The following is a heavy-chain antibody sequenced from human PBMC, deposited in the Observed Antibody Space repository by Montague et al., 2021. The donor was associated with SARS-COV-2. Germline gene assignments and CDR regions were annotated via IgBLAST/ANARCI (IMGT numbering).Heavy chain of an antibody. V-gene: IGHV4-34*01. CDR3: ARERYSFFRTRGSAWFDP. J-gene: IGHJ5*02. CDR2: INNSGNT. Sequence: SETLSLTCAVYGGSFSGYYWSWIRQPPGKGLEWIGEINNSGNTNYNPSLKSRVTISVDTSKNQFSLKLSSVTAADTAVYYCARERYSFFRTRGSAWFDPWGQGTLVTVSS. D-gene: IGHD3-9*01. CDR1: GGSFSGYY.